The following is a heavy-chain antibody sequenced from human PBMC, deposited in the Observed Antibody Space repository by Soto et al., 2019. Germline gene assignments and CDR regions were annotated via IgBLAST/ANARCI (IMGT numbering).Heavy chain of an antibody. CDR2: IYYSGST. Sequence: PSETLSLTCTVSGGSISSSSYYWGWIRQPPGKGLEWIGSIYYSGSTYYNPSLKSRVTISVDTSKNQFSLKLSSVTAADTAVYYCASLYDILTGYITGDRAFDYWGQGTLVTVSS. CDR1: GGSISSSSYY. D-gene: IGHD3-9*01. CDR3: ASLYDILTGYITGDRAFDY. J-gene: IGHJ4*02. V-gene: IGHV4-39*01.